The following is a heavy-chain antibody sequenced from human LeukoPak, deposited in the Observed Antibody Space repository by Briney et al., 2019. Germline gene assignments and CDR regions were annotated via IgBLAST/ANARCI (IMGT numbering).Heavy chain of an antibody. V-gene: IGHV3-9*01. J-gene: IGHJ4*02. CDR1: GFSFDDYA. CDR3: ARKEGYYDYIWGSYRFFDY. Sequence: GGSLRLSCAASGFSFDDYAMHWVRQAQGKGLEWVSGISWNSGSIGYADSVTGRFTISRDNAKNSLYLQMNSLRAEDTAVYYCARKEGYYDYIWGSYRFFDYWGQGTLFTVSP. CDR2: ISWNSGSI. D-gene: IGHD3-16*02.